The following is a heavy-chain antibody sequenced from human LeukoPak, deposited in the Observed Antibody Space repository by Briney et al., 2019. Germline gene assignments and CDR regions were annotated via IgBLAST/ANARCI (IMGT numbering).Heavy chain of an antibody. Sequence: GESLRLSCTASGFTFSDYAMTWVRQAPGKGLEWVGFIRSKIYGGTPEYAASVKGRFTISRHDSKGIAYLQMNSLKTEDTAVYYCTRDQTSYYWGQGTLVTVSS. CDR3: TRDQTSYY. V-gene: IGHV3-49*04. CDR2: IRSKIYGGTP. J-gene: IGHJ4*02. D-gene: IGHD6-6*01. CDR1: GFTFSDYA.